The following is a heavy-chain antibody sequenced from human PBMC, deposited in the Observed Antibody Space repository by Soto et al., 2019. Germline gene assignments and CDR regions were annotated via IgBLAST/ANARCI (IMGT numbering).Heavy chain of an antibody. CDR2: TSFSGYT. J-gene: IGHJ4*02. CDR1: GDSVSGGDSY. D-gene: IGHD3-10*01. V-gene: IGHV4-30-4*01. CDR3: VRGGNPYHYATSCPGTFDK. Sequence: QVQLQESGPGLVKPSQTLSLTFTVSGDSVSGGDSYWSWIRQPPGTALVRIGYTSFSGYTSYTPSLKSRVTISVDMSKSQFSLRLTAVTAADTAIYYCVRGGNPYHYATSCPGTFDKWGQGTLVSVSS.